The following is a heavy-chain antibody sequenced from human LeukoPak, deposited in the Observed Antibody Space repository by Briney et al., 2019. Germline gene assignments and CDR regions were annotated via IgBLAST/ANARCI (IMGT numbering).Heavy chain of an antibody. CDR1: GFTFGDHY. J-gene: IGHJ4*02. D-gene: IGHD3-22*01. V-gene: IGHV3-72*01. Sequence: GGSLRLSCAASGFTFGDHYMDWLRQAPGKGLEWVGRSRNKANSYTTEYAASVKGRFTVSRDDSKNSLYLQMNSLKTEDTAVYFCARNYYDSSRYYADYWGQGTLVTVSS. CDR3: ARNYYDSSRYYADY. CDR2: SRNKANSYTT.